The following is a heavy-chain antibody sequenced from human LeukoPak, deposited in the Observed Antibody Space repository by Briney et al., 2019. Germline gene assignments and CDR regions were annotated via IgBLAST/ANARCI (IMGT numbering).Heavy chain of an antibody. D-gene: IGHD3-16*01. V-gene: IGHV4-30-4*01. J-gene: IGHJ4*02. CDR3: ARDRLGDYFDY. Sequence: SETLSLTCTVSGGSISSGDYYWSWLRQPPGRGLEWIGYIYYSGSTYYNPSLKSRVTISVDTSKNQFSLKLSSVTAADTAVYYCARDRLGDYFDYWGQGTLVTVSS. CDR1: GGSISSGDYY. CDR2: IYYSGST.